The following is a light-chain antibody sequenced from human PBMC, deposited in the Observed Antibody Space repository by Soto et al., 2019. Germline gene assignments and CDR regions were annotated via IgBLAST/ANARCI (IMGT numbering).Light chain of an antibody. V-gene: IGKV3-20*01. CDR2: GAS. J-gene: IGKJ2*01. CDR1: QSVTGSK. CDR3: QQYGNSPFT. Sequence: EIVLTQSPGPLSLSPGTRATLSCRASQSVTGSKLAWYQQRPGQAPRLLIYGASTRATDIPARFSGSGSGTNYTLTISRLEPEDFALYFCQQYGNSPFTFGQGTKLDIK.